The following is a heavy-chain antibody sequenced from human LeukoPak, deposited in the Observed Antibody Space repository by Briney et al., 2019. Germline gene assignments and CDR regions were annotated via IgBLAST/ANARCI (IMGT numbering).Heavy chain of an antibody. J-gene: IGHJ4*02. CDR2: INQSGST. D-gene: IGHD1-1*01. V-gene: IGHV4-34*01. CDR3: ARLTGAPDY. Sequence: SETLSLIYAIYGGSFSGYHWSWIRQSPGKGLEWIEEINQSGSTNYNPSLKSRVTISVDTSKNQFSLKLSSVTAADTAVYYCARLTGAPDYWGQGTLVTVSS. CDR1: GGSFSGYH.